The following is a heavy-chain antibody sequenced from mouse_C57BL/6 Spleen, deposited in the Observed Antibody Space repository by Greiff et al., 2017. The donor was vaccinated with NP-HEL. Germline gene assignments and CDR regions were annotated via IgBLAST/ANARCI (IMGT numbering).Heavy chain of an antibody. CDR3: ARITTVVAPDRYFDV. D-gene: IGHD1-1*01. CDR2: INPNNGGT. Sequence: EVQLQQSGPELVKPGASVKISCKASGYTFTDYYMNWVKQSHGKSLEWIGDINPNNGGTSYNQKFKGKATLTVDKSSSTAYMELRSLTSEDSAVYYCARITTVVAPDRYFDVWGTGTTVTVSS. CDR1: GYTFTDYY. J-gene: IGHJ1*03. V-gene: IGHV1-26*01.